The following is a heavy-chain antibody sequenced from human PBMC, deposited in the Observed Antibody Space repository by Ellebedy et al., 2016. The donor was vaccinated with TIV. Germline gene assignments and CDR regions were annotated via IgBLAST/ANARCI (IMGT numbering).Heavy chain of an antibody. V-gene: IGHV1-18*04. CDR3: TRGFYEKFDP. CDR1: GYTFTKYG. D-gene: IGHD5/OR15-5a*01. J-gene: IGHJ5*02. Sequence: ASVKVSCKASGYTFTKYGISWVRQAPGQGLEWMGWNNGYNGDANYAQKFQGRVTMTIETSTNTVYMELRNLSFDDTAVYYCTRGFYEKFDPWGQGTPVTVS. CDR2: NNGYNGDA.